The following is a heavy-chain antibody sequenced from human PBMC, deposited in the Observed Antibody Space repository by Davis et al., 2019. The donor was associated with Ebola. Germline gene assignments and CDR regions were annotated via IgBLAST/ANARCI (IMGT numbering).Heavy chain of an antibody. Sequence: PGGSLRLSCAASGFTFSSYNMNWVRQAPGKGLEWVASVSYSSGYIYYADSVKGRFTISRDNAKNSLYLQMNSLRPEDAAVYYCTKTIVATAGDFWGQGTLVTVSS. CDR1: GFTFSSYN. CDR3: TKTIVATAGDF. J-gene: IGHJ4*02. CDR2: VSYSSGYI. D-gene: IGHD6-13*01. V-gene: IGHV3-21*01.